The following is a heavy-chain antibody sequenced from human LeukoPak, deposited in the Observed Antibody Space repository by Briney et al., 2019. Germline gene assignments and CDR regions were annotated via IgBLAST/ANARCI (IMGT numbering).Heavy chain of an antibody. D-gene: IGHD5-24*01. J-gene: IGHJ4*02. V-gene: IGHV3-21*01. CDR2: ISDSGRNV. CDR1: GFMFSSST. CDR3: VKGDAREY. Sequence: PGGSLRLSCVGSGFMFSSSTMNWVRQAPGKGLEWVSSISDSGRNVHYVDSLKGRFTISRDNAKSSLYLQMNSLGVGDAAVYYCVKGDAREYWGQGTLVTVSS.